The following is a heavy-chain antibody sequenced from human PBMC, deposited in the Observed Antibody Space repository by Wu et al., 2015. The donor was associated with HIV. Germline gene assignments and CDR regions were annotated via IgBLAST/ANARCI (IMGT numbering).Heavy chain of an antibody. D-gene: IGHD3-10*01. CDR2: ISAYNGNT. Sequence: QVQLVQSGAEVKEPGASVKVSCKASGYTFTSYGISWVRQAPGQGLEWMGWISAYNGNTNYAQKLQGRVTMTTDTSTSTAYMELRSLRSDDTAVYYCARVGLPITMVRGVILGPARDYYYYGMDVWGQGTTVTVSS. CDR1: GYTFTSYG. V-gene: IGHV1-18*01. CDR3: ARVGLPITMVRGVILGPARDYYYYGMDV. J-gene: IGHJ6*02.